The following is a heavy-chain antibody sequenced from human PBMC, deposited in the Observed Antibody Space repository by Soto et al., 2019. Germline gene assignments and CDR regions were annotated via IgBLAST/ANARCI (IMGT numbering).Heavy chain of an antibody. Sequence: PGGSLRLSCAASGFTFSSYVMGWVRQAPGRGPEWVSVVSSSSSSIYYADSVKGRFTISRDNAKNSLYLQMNSLRAEDTAVYYCARPSTHAFDIWGQGTMVTVSS. CDR2: VSSSSSSI. D-gene: IGHD4-17*01. V-gene: IGHV3-21*01. CDR1: GFTFSSYV. CDR3: ARPSTHAFDI. J-gene: IGHJ3*02.